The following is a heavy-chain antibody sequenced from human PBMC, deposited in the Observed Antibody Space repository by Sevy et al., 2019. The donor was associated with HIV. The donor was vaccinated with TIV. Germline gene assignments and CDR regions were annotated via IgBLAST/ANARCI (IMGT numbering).Heavy chain of an antibody. CDR3: ARDLRVATASGGMDV. V-gene: IGHV3-23*01. J-gene: IGHJ6*02. CDR2: EAGSGGST. D-gene: IGHD6-13*01. CDR1: GFTFSIYA. Sequence: GGSLRLSCAASGFTFSIYAMNWVRQAPGKGLEWVSGEAGSGGSTYHADSVKGRFTISRDDSKNTLYLQMNNLRAEDTAVYYCARDLRVATASGGMDVWGQGTTVTVSS.